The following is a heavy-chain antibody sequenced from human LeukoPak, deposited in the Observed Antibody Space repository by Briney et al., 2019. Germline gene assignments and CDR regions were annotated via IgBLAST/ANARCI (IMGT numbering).Heavy chain of an antibody. Sequence: PGGSLRLSCAASGFAFNNDAMTWVRQPPGKGLEWVSTIVGDSTIEYYADSVKGRFTISSDNSKTMLFLHMNSLRAEDTAIYYCARQPYFYYYLDVWGKGTTVTVS. CDR3: ARQPYFYYYLDV. D-gene: IGHD5-18*01. V-gene: IGHV3-23*01. CDR1: GFAFNNDA. J-gene: IGHJ6*03. CDR2: IVGDSTIE.